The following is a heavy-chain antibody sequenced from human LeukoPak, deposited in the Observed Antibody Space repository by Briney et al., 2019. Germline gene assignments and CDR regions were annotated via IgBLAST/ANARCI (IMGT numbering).Heavy chain of an antibody. CDR3: AKDRRGRWYQPFDY. Sequence: GGSLRLSCAASGFTFSSYGMHWVRQAPGKGLEWVAFIRYDGSNKYYADSVKGRFTISRDNSKNTLYLQMNSLRAEDTAVYYCAKDRRGRWYQPFDYWGQGTLVTVSS. J-gene: IGHJ4*02. D-gene: IGHD6-13*01. CDR2: IRYDGSNK. V-gene: IGHV3-30*02. CDR1: GFTFSSYG.